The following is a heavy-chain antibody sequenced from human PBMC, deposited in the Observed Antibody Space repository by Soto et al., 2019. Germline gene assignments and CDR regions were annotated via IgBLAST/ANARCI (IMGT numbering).Heavy chain of an antibody. CDR2: INHSGST. Sequence: SETLSLTCTVSGGSISSYYWSWIRQPPGKGLEWIGEINHSGSTNYNPSLKSRVTISVDTSKNQFSLKLSSVTAADTAVYYCARDPGPYYYGSGSPPDAFDIWGQGTMVTVSS. J-gene: IGHJ3*02. CDR3: ARDPGPYYYGSGSPPDAFDI. V-gene: IGHV4-59*01. CDR1: GGSISSYY. D-gene: IGHD3-10*01.